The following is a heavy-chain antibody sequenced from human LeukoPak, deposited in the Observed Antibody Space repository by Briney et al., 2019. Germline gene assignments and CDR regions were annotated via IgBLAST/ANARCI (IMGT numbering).Heavy chain of an antibody. J-gene: IGHJ4*02. CDR1: GGSFSGYY. CDR3: ARGGAYYYDSSGYYFDYFDY. V-gene: IGHV4-34*01. Sequence: PSETLSLTCAVDGGSFSGYYWSWLRQPPGKGLEWIGEINHSGSTNYNPSLKSRVTISVDTSKHQSSLKLSSVTAADTAVYYCARGGAYYYDSSGYYFDYFDYWGQGTLVTVSS. D-gene: IGHD3-22*01. CDR2: INHSGST.